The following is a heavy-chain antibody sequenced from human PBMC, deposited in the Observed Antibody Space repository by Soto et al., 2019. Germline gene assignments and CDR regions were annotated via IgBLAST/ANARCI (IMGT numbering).Heavy chain of an antibody. CDR3: ARTLGWLFGWFDP. V-gene: IGHV4-61*01. J-gene: IGHJ5*02. CDR1: GGSVSSGSYY. Sequence: QVQLQESGPGLVKPSETLSLTCTVSGGSVSSGSYYWSWIRQPPGKGLEWIGYIYYSGSTNYNPSLKSRVTISVDTSKNQFSLKLSSVTAADTAVYYCARTLGWLFGWFDPWGQGTLVTVSS. D-gene: IGHD3-9*01. CDR2: IYYSGST.